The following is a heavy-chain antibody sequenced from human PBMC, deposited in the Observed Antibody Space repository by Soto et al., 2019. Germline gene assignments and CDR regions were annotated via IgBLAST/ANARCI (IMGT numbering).Heavy chain of an antibody. CDR1: GYTFTSYY. D-gene: IGHD3-22*01. Sequence: QVQLVQSGAEVKKPGASVKVSCKASGYTFTSYYMHWVRQAPGQGLEWMGIINPSGGSTSYAQKFQGRVTMTRDTSTSTVYMELSSLRSEDTAVYYCARPLYYYDSSGYYGGGDAFDIWGQGTMVTVSS. V-gene: IGHV1-46*01. CDR3: ARPLYYYDSSGYYGGGDAFDI. J-gene: IGHJ3*02. CDR2: INPSGGST.